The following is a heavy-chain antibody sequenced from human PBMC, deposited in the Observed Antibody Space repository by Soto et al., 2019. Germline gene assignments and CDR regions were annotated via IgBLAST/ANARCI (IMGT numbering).Heavy chain of an antibody. Sequence: GLEWMGIIYPGDSYTRYSPSFQGQVTLSADKSISPAYLQWSSLKASDTAMYFCARPSWGSYLESPDAFDIWGQGTMVTVSS. D-gene: IGHD3-16*02. CDR2: IYPGDSYT. J-gene: IGHJ3*02. V-gene: IGHV5-51*01. CDR3: ARPSWGSYLESPDAFDI.